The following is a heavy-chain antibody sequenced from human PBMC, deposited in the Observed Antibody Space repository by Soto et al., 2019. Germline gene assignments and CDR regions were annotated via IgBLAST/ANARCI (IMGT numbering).Heavy chain of an antibody. D-gene: IGHD6-19*01. CDR2: IIPILGIV. Sequence: QVQLVQSGAEVKKPGSSVKVSCKASGGTFSSYSISWVRQAPGQGLEWMGRIIPILGIVNYAQKFQGRVTITADKSTSTAYMELSSLRAEDTAVYHCARGGVAGFDYWGQGTLVTVSS. J-gene: IGHJ4*02. CDR1: GGTFSSYS. V-gene: IGHV1-69*02. CDR3: ARGGVAGFDY.